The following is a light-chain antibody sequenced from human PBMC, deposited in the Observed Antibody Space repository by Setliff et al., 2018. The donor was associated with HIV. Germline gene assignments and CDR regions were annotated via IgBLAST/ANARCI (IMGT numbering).Light chain of an antibody. V-gene: IGLV2-14*03. CDR1: SSDIGRYDF. CDR2: GVN. CDR3: CSYTSTSARV. J-gene: IGLJ1*01. Sequence: QSALTQPASVSGPPGQSITISCTGTSSDIGRYDFVSWYQQHPGKAPKLIIYGVNERPSGVPDRFSGSKSGNTASLTISGLRPEDEGDYFCCSYTSTSARVFGTGTKVTVL.